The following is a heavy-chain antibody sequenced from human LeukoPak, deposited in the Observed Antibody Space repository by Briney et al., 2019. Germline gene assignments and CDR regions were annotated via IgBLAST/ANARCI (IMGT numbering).Heavy chain of an antibody. CDR3: ARERSLAIFDY. Sequence: GGSLRLSCAASGFTSNDYSINWVRQAPGKGLEWVSSITSSSSYIYYADSVKGRFTISRDNAKNSLYLQMNSLRAEDTAVYYCARERSLAIFDYWGQGTLVTVSS. CDR1: GFTSNDYS. J-gene: IGHJ4*02. CDR2: ITSSSSYI. V-gene: IGHV3-21*01.